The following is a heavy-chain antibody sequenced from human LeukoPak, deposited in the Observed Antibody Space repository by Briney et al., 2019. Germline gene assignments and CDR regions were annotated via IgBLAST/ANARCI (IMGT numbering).Heavy chain of an antibody. V-gene: IGHV4-59*01. CDR3: ARYIVSYPHDAFDI. J-gene: IGHJ3*02. D-gene: IGHD1-26*01. Sequence: SSETLSLTCTVSGVSISSYYWSWIRQPPGKGLEWIGYIYYSGSTSYNPSLKSRVTISVDTSKKQFSLKLSSVTAADTAFYYCARYIVSYPHDAFDIWGQGTMVTVSS. CDR1: GVSISSYY. CDR2: IYYSGST.